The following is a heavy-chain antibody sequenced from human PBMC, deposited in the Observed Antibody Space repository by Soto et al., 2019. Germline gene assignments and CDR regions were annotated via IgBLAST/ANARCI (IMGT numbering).Heavy chain of an antibody. CDR1: GGAINTNNYY. J-gene: IGHJ4*02. CDR2: VFYDGTT. Sequence: QLQLQEPGPGPVKPSGTLSLTCTVSGGAINTNNYYWGWVRQPPGKGLEWIGSVFYDGTTYYSPSLKSRVTISLATSRTQFSLKLNSVTAADTAVYYCARLVVVSPVANVWGQGTLVTVSS. V-gene: IGHV4-39*01. D-gene: IGHD2-2*01. CDR3: ARLVVVSPVANV.